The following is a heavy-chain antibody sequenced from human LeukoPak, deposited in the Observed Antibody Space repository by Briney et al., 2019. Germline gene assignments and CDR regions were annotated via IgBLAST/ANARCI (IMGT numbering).Heavy chain of an antibody. V-gene: IGHV4-39*01. D-gene: IGHD3-9*01. CDR2: ISTSGIT. CDR1: DASINSATYF. CDR3: VRRSPCQVLTGYSPSYFFDY. J-gene: IGHJ4*02. Sequence: SETLSLTCVVSDASINSATYFWGWIRQPPGKGLEWIGSISTSGITYYNPSLKSRATMSMDTSKNQVSLKLNSLTGADTAVYYCVRRSPCQVLTGYSPSYFFDYWGQGTPVRVSS.